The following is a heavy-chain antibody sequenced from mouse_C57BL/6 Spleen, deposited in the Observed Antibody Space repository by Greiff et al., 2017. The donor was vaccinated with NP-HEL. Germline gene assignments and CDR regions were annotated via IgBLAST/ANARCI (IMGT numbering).Heavy chain of an antibody. J-gene: IGHJ4*01. CDR3: ATKDYGSSYAMDY. Sequence: QVQLKESGPGLVQPSQSLSITCTVSGFSLTSYGVHWVRQSPGKGLEWLGVIWRGGSTDYNAACMSRLSITKDNSKSQVIFRMNSLQADETAIYYFATKDYGSSYAMDYWGQGASVTVSS. D-gene: IGHD1-1*01. CDR1: GFSLTSYG. CDR2: IWRGGST. V-gene: IGHV2-5*01.